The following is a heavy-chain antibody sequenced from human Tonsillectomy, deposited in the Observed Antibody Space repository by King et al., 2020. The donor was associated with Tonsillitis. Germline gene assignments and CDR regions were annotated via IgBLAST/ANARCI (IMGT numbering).Heavy chain of an antibody. Sequence: VQLVESGGGLVQPGGSLRLSCAASGFTFSSYAMNWFRQAPGKGLEWVSAISGSGSATHYSDSVKGRFTNSRDNSKNTLYLLMNSLRAEDTAVYYCTKNPLPTTVVTRIDYWGQGALVTVSS. D-gene: IGHD4-23*01. CDR3: TKNPLPTTVVTRIDY. CDR1: GFTFSSYA. V-gene: IGHV3-23*04. J-gene: IGHJ4*02. CDR2: ISGSGSAT.